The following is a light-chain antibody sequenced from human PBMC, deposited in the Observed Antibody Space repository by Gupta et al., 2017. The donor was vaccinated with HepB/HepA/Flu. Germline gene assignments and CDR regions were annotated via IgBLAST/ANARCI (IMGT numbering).Light chain of an antibody. Sequence: QSALTQPASVSGPPGQSITISCTGTSSDVGSHNLVSWYQQHPGEAPKVMIYEVSKRPSGVSTRFSGSKSGNTASLTISGLQTEDEADYYCCSFAGSAAYVFGTGTRVTVL. CDR3: CSFAGSAAYV. CDR2: EVS. V-gene: IGLV2-23*02. CDR1: SSDVGSHNL. J-gene: IGLJ1*01.